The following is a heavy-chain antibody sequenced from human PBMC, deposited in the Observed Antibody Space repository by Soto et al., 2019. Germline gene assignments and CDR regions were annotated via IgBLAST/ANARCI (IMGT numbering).Heavy chain of an antibody. D-gene: IGHD2-2*01. CDR3: AREVGAPLGWFDP. Sequence: SETLSLTCAVSGGSISSGGYSWSWIRQPPGKGLEWIGYIYHSGSTYYNPSLKSRVTISVDRSKNQFSLKLSSVTAADTAVYYCAREVGAPLGWFDPWGQGTLVTVSS. J-gene: IGHJ5*02. CDR2: IYHSGST. CDR1: GGSISSGGYS. V-gene: IGHV4-30-2*01.